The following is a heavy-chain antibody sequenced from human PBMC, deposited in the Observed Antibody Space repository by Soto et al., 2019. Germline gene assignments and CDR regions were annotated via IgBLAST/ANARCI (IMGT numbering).Heavy chain of an antibody. D-gene: IGHD6-19*01. CDR3: ARHLQSKWLVHEWFDP. CDR2: IYYSGST. Sequence: SETLSLTCTVSGGSISSYYWSWMRQPPGKGLEWIGYIYYSGSTNYNPSLKSRVTISVDTSKNQFSLKLSSVTAADTAVYYCARHLQSKWLVHEWFDPWGQGTLVTVSS. V-gene: IGHV4-59*08. J-gene: IGHJ5*02. CDR1: GGSISSYY.